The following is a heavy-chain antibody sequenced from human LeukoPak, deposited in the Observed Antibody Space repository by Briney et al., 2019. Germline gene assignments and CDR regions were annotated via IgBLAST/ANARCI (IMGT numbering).Heavy chain of an antibody. CDR3: ARGVVGATTGAYSFDY. CDR1: GYTFTSYY. CDR2: IIPIFGTA. V-gene: IGHV1-69*13. Sequence: SVKVSCKASGYTFTSYYMHWVRQAPGQGLEWMGGIIPIFGTANYAQKFQGRVTIIADESTSTAYMELSSLRSEDTAVYYCARGVVGATTGAYSFDYWGRGTLVTVSS. J-gene: IGHJ4*02. D-gene: IGHD1-26*01.